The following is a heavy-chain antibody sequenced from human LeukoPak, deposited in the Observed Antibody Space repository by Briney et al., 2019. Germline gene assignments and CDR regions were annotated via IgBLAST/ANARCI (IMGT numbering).Heavy chain of an antibody. CDR3: ARGANTHFDY. D-gene: IGHD1-26*01. CDR2: IGTAGDT. J-gene: IGHJ4*02. Sequence: SGGSLRLSCAASGFTFSSYDMHWVRQATGKGLEWVSAIGTAGDTYYPGSVRGRFTMSRENAKNSLYLQMNSLTAGDTAVYYCARGANTHFDYWGQGILVTVSS. CDR1: GFTFSSYD. V-gene: IGHV3-13*04.